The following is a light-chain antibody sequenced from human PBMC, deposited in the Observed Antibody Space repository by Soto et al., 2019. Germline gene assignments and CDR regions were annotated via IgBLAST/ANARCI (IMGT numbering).Light chain of an antibody. CDR3: CSYAGSYTLV. J-gene: IGLJ2*01. Sequence: QSVLTQPRSVSGSPGQSVTISCTGTSSDVGGYHYVSWYQQHPGKAPKLMIYDVSKRPSGVPDRFSGSKSGNTASLTISGLQAEDEADYSCCSYAGSYTLVFGGGTKLSVL. CDR1: SSDVGGYHY. CDR2: DVS. V-gene: IGLV2-11*01.